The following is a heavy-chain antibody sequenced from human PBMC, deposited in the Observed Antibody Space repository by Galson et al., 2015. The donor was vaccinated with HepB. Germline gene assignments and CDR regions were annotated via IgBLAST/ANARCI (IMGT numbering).Heavy chain of an antibody. CDR2: ISATSSYV. V-gene: IGHV3-21*01. D-gene: IGHD3-3*01. CDR1: GFTFSRHS. Sequence: SLRLSCAAPGFTFSRHSMNWIRQAPGKGLEWVSSISATSSYVHYADSMRDRFTITRDNAKNSLFLRMASLRVEDTAVYYCARGSTEDITLLVGTTSVGWFDPWGQGTLVTVSP. J-gene: IGHJ5*02. CDR3: ARGSTEDITLLVGTTSVGWFDP.